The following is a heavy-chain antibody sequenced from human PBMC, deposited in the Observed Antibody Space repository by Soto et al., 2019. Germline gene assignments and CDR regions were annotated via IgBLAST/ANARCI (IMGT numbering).Heavy chain of an antibody. Sequence: ASVKVSCKASGYTFTSYDINCVRQANGQGLKWMGRMSPQSGNTGYAQNFQGRVIMTRDTSINTAYLELSSLRSEDTAVYYCARGVDAGLDYWGQGALVTGSS. J-gene: IGHJ4*02. CDR3: ARGVDAGLDY. V-gene: IGHV1-8*01. CDR1: GYTFTSYD. CDR2: MSPQSGNT. D-gene: IGHD6-13*01.